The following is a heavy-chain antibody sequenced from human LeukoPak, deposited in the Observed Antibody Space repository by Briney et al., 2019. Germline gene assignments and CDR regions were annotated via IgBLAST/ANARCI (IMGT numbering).Heavy chain of an antibody. D-gene: IGHD3-10*01. CDR3: ARGEDYGSRSYHWFDP. Sequence: AETLSLTGAASGASISSYYWSWGRQPPGKGVGWVEYINYSGSTNYNPSLKSRVTISEDTSKNQFSLKLSYMHAADTAVYYCARGEDYGSRSYHWFDPWGQGPLVTVPS. CDR1: GASISSYY. V-gene: IGHV4-59*13. J-gene: IGHJ5*02. CDR2: INYSGST.